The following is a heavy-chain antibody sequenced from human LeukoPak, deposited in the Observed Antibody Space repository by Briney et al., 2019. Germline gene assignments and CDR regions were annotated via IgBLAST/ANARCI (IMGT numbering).Heavy chain of an antibody. V-gene: IGHV3-30*02. Sequence: GGSLRLSCAASGFTFSSYGMSWVRQAPGKGLEWVAFIRYDGSLKYYAESVKGRFTISRDNSKNTLYLQMDSLRAEDTAVYYCAKATNWNYEGWGQGTLVTVSS. J-gene: IGHJ4*02. CDR3: AKATNWNYEG. D-gene: IGHD1-7*01. CDR2: IRYDGSLK. CDR1: GFTFSSYG.